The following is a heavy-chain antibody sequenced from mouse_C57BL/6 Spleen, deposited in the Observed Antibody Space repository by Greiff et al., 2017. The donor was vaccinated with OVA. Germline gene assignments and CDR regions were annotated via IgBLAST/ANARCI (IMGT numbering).Heavy chain of an antibody. V-gene: IGHV5-16*01. CDR3: ARGDPYGSSYFDY. J-gene: IGHJ2*01. CDR1: GFTFSDYY. Sequence: EVKLMESEGGLVQPGSSMKLSCTASGFTFSDYYMAWVRQVPEKGLEWVANINYDGSSTYYLDSLKSRFIISRDNAKNILYLQMSSLKSEDTATYYCARGDPYGSSYFDYWGQGTTLTVSS. D-gene: IGHD1-1*01. CDR2: INYDGSST.